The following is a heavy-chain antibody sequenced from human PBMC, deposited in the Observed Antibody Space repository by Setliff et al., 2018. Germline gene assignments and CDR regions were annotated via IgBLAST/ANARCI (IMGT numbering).Heavy chain of an antibody. CDR1: GYTFNDYG. D-gene: IGHD2-8*01. J-gene: IGHJ4*02. Sequence: EASVKVSCKTSGYTFNDYGITWVRQVPGQGLEWMGWISSYTGKTYYAEKLQGRVTLTTDTSTSTAYLDLRSLESDDTAVYYCSRLVRFCTKTACQRLSGGEFWGQGTLVTVSS. CDR2: ISSYTGKT. CDR3: SRLVRFCTKTACQRLSGGEF. V-gene: IGHV1-18*01.